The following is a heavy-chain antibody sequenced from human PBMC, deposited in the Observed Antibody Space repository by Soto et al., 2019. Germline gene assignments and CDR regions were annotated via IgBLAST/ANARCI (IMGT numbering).Heavy chain of an antibody. CDR1: GGSISSYY. D-gene: IGHD5-18*01. CDR3: AKDSGYNYGYFRWFDP. Sequence: SETLSLTCTVSGGSISSYYWSWIRQPPGKGLEWIGYIYYSGSTNYNPSLKSRVTISVATSKNQFSLKLSSVTAADTAVYYCAKDSGYNYGYFRWFDPWGQGTLVTVS. V-gene: IGHV4-59*01. CDR2: IYYSGST. J-gene: IGHJ5*02.